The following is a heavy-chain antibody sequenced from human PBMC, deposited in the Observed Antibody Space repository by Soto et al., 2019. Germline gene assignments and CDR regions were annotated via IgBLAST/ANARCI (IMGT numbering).Heavy chain of an antibody. D-gene: IGHD1-20*01. V-gene: IGHV1-3*01. CDR2: MNAGNGNT. Sequence: QVQLVQSGTEVKKPGASVKLSCTASGYTFTSYTIHWVRQPPGQRLEWMGWMNAGNGNTKYSQKFQGRVSITRDTSASTAYMELSFLRSEDTAVYYCARDSINSMDAWGKGTTVTVSS. CDR3: ARDSINSMDA. CDR1: GYTFTSYT. J-gene: IGHJ6*03.